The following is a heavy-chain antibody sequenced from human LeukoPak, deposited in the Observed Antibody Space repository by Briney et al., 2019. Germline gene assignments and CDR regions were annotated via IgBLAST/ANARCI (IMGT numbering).Heavy chain of an antibody. V-gene: IGHV3-33*01. CDR2: IWYDGSNK. D-gene: IGHD1-26*01. CDR3: ARTLEGDYSGSYLGD. Sequence: PGGSLRLSCAASGFTFSSYGMHRVRQAPGKGLEWVAVIWYDGSNKYYADSVKGRFTISRDNSKNTLYLQMNSLRAEDTAVYYCARTLEGDYSGSYLGDWGQGTLVTVSS. J-gene: IGHJ4*02. CDR1: GFTFSSYG.